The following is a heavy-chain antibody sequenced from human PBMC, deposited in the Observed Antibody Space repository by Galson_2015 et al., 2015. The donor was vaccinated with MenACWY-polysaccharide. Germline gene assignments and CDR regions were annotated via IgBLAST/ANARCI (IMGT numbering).Heavy chain of an antibody. Sequence: SLRLSCAASGFSFSSYWMHWVRQVPGKGLAWVSQIDPDGTTTEYADSVKGRFTISRDNAKNTLYLHMSSLRVDDTAVYFCAKDLHWYGMDVWGHGTTVTVS. V-gene: IGHV3-74*01. CDR2: IDPDGTTT. J-gene: IGHJ6*02. CDR3: AKDLHWYGMDV. D-gene: IGHD3/OR15-3a*01. CDR1: GFSFSSYW.